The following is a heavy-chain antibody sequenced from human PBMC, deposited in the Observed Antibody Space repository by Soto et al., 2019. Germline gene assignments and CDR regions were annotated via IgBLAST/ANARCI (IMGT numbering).Heavy chain of an antibody. D-gene: IGHD6-19*01. CDR2: IVPVLGLV. Sequence: QVQLVQSGAEVKKPGSSVKVSCKASGGTFSTYSVGWVRQAPGQGLEWMGRIVPVLGLVDYAQKFQGRVTTSADKSTGTAHLELNSLSSGDTAAYYCARGVAVVPAPDTALNSFDTRGQGTLVAVYS. CDR1: GGTFSTYS. J-gene: IGHJ5*02. CDR3: ARGVAVVPAPDTALNSFDT. V-gene: IGHV1-69*02.